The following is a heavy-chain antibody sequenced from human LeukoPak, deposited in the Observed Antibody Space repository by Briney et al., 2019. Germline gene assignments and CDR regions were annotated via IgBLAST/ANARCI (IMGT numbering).Heavy chain of an antibody. CDR3: ARANNSSWHN. J-gene: IGHJ4*02. CDR1: GFTFISNW. Sequence: GGSLLLSCATSGFTFISNWMSWVRHVPGRGLDWVANIKPDGSAQYYAASVKGRFTISRDNAKNSVYLQMNSLRVEDTAVYYCARANNSSWHNWGQGTLVTVSA. D-gene: IGHD6-13*01. CDR2: IKPDGSAQ. V-gene: IGHV3-7*01.